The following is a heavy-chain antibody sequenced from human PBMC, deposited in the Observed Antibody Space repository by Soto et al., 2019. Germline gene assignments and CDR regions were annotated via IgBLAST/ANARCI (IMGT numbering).Heavy chain of an antibody. D-gene: IGHD4-17*01. CDR2: IYYTGRT. J-gene: IGHJ6*02. CDR3: SKLRDYGDGFYYSAMDV. Sequence: QLQLQESGPGLVTPSETLSLTCTVSGVSVGSASLYWGWIRQPPGMGLEWIGSIYYTGRTYHNPSLKSRITISVDTSKNQFSLRLSSVTAADTAVYYCSKLRDYGDGFYYSAMDVWGQGTTVTVSS. CDR1: GVSVGSASLY. V-gene: IGHV4-39*01.